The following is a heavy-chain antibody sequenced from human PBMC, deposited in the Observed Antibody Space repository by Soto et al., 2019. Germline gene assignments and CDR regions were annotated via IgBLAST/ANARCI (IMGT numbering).Heavy chain of an antibody. D-gene: IGHD3-10*01. Sequence: GGALRLSCAASGVIFISYSMNWVRQAPGKGLEWVSSISSSSSYIYYADSVKGRFTISRDNAKNSLYLQMNSLRAEDTAVYYCARWSMVRRVPRYYYYYMVVWGKGTTVAVS. J-gene: IGHJ6*03. CDR3: ARWSMVRRVPRYYYYYMVV. CDR1: GVIFISYS. CDR2: ISSSSSYI. V-gene: IGHV3-21*01.